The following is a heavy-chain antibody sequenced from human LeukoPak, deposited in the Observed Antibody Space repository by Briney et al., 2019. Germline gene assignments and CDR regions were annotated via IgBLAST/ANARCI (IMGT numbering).Heavy chain of an antibody. CDR2: INPDGSTT. CDR3: AKDLHYGSADY. J-gene: IGHJ4*02. Sequence: QPGGSLRLSCAASGLTFSNYWMHWVRQDPGKGLVWVSFINPDGSTTNYADSVKGRFTISRDNAKNALYLQMNSLRAEDTAVYYCAKDLHYGSADYWGQGTLVTVSS. V-gene: IGHV3-74*01. CDR1: GLTFSNYW. D-gene: IGHD3-10*01.